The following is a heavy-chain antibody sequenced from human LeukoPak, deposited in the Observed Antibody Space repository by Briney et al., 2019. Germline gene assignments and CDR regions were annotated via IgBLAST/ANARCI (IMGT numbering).Heavy chain of an antibody. CDR3: ARGGVVVPAAMDY. J-gene: IGHJ4*02. Sequence: SGRSLRLSCAASGFTFSTYAMHWVRQAPGKGLQWVAVIWYDGINKYCADSVKGRFTISRDNSKNTLYLQMNSLGADDTAVYYCARGGVVVPAAMDYWGQGTLVTVSS. D-gene: IGHD2-2*01. CDR1: GFTFSTYA. CDR2: IWYDGINK. V-gene: IGHV3-33*01.